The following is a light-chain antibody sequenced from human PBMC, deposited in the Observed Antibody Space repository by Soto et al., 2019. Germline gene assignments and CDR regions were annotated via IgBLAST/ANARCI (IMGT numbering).Light chain of an antibody. Sequence: DIQMTQSPSSLSASVGDRVTITCRASQSISSYLNWYQQKPGKAPKLLIYAASSLQSGVPSRFSGSGSGTDFTLTISSLQPDDFATYYCQKSYSTPTFGQGTKVEIK. CDR2: AAS. J-gene: IGKJ1*01. CDR1: QSISSY. CDR3: QKSYSTPT. V-gene: IGKV1-39*01.